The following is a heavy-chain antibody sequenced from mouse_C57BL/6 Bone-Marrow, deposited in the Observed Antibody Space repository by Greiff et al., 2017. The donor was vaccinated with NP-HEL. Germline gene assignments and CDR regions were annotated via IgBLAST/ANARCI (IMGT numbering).Heavy chain of an antibody. V-gene: IGHV14-2*01. J-gene: IGHJ3*01. CDR2: IDPEDGET. Sequence: VTLKESGAELVKPGASVKLSCTASGFNIKDYYMHWVKQRTEQGLEWIGRIDPEDGETKYAPKFQGKATITADTSSNTAYLQLSSLTSEDTAVYYCAPSFYGSRSSFAYWGQGTLVTVSA. CDR1: GFNIKDYY. D-gene: IGHD1-1*01. CDR3: APSFYGSRSSFAY.